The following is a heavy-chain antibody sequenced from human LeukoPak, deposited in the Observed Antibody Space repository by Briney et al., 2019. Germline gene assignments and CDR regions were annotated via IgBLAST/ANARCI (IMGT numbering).Heavy chain of an antibody. CDR1: GFTFSSYA. D-gene: IGHD1-26*01. V-gene: IGHV3-66*01. CDR3: ARYPVGAGLPDALDI. CDR2: VYSGGST. J-gene: IGHJ3*02. Sequence: PGGSLRLSCAASGFTFSSYAMSWVRQAPGKGLEWVSVVYSGGSTYYADSVKGRFTISRDNSKNTLYLQMNSLRAEDTAVYYCARYPVGAGLPDALDIWGQGTMVTVSS.